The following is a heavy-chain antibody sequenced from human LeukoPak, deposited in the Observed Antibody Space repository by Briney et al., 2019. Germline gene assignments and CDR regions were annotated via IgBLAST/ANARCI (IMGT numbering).Heavy chain of an antibody. D-gene: IGHD3-9*01. CDR2: IYYGGST. CDR3: ARAGAYYDILTGYYYYYYMDV. V-gene: IGHV4-59*01. J-gene: IGHJ6*03. Sequence: SETLSLTCTVSGGSISSYYWSWIRQPPGKGLEWIGYIYYGGSTNYNPSLKSRVTISVDTSKNQFSLKLSSVTAADTAVYYCARAGAYYDILTGYYYYYYMDVWGKGTTVTISS. CDR1: GGSISSYY.